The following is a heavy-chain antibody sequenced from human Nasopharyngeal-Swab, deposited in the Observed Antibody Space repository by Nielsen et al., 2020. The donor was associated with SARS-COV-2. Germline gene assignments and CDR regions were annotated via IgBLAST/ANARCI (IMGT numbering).Heavy chain of an antibody. CDR1: GDSISRYY. D-gene: IGHD1-26*01. J-gene: IGHJ4*02. Sequence: SETLSLTCTVSGDSISRYYWGWIRQPPGKGLEWIGDFSYSVITHYNASLKSRVTISLDTSKNQFSLKLSSVTAADTCVYYCAREVVGGLVDSWGQGILVTVSS. CDR2: FSYSVIT. CDR3: AREVVGGLVDS. V-gene: IGHV4-59*12.